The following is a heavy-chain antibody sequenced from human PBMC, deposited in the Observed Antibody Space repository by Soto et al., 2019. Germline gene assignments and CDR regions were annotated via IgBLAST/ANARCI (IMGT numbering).Heavy chain of an antibody. CDR1: GGSISNYY. V-gene: IGHV4-59*01. D-gene: IGHD5-18*01. Sequence: QVQLQESGPGLVKPSETLSLTCTVSGGSISNYYWSWIRQPPGKGLEWIGYSFYSGSTNYNPSIKSRVTISVDTSKNQFSLKLSSVTAADTAIYYCARDNGYNYGYYRWFDPWGQGTLVTVSS. CDR2: SFYSGST. CDR3: ARDNGYNYGYYRWFDP. J-gene: IGHJ5*02.